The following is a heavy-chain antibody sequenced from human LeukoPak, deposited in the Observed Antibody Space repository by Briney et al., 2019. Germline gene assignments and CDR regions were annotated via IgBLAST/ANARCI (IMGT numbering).Heavy chain of an antibody. CDR1: GGSISSHY. V-gene: IGHV4-59*11. Sequence: PSETLSLTCTVSGGSISSHYWSWIRQPPEKGLEWIGNIYYSGSTNYNPSLESRVAISVDTSKNQFSLRLSSVTAADTAVYYCARGRYSRMYNSNWDLEKYYYMDVWGKGTTVTVSS. CDR3: ARGRYSRMYNSNWDLEKYYYMDV. D-gene: IGHD6-13*01. CDR2: IYYSGST. J-gene: IGHJ6*03.